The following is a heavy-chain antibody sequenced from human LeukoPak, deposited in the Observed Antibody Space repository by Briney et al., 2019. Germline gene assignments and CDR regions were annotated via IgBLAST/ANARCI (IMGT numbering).Heavy chain of an antibody. CDR1: GGSFSGYY. J-gene: IGHJ5*02. CDR3: ARFLSSIAARDWFDP. CDR2: INHSGST. Sequence: SETLSLTCAVYGGSFSGYYWSWIRRPPGKGLGWIGEINHSGSTNYNPSLKSRVTISVDTSKNQFSLKLSSVTAADTAVYYCARFLSSIAARDWFDPWGQGTLVTVSS. V-gene: IGHV4-34*01. D-gene: IGHD6-6*01.